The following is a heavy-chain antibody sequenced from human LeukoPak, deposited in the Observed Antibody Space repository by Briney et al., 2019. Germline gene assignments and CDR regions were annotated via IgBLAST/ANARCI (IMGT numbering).Heavy chain of an antibody. V-gene: IGHV3-30*03. CDR3: ARDRAWNYFDY. J-gene: IGHJ4*02. Sequence: GGSLRLSCVASGFTFSQYAMHWVRQAPGKGLEWVAIISNDGSRKYYAHSVEGRFTISRDNSKNTLYLQMGSLRAEDTAVYYCARDRAWNYFDYWGQGTLVTVSS. CDR1: GFTFSQYA. CDR2: ISNDGSRK. D-gene: IGHD3-3*01.